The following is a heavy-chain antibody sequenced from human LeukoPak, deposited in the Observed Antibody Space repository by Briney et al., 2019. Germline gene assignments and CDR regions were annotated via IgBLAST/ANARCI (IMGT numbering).Heavy chain of an antibody. CDR2: ITYSGDA. CDR1: GFALSSSA. CDR3: AIEGFLKDFDF. Sequence: TGGSLRLSCAESGFALSSSAMRWVRQAPGKGLEWVSSITYSGDAYYADSVKGRFTISRDNSQNTLYLQMNSLRAEDTAIYYCAIEGFLKDFDFWGQGTLVTVSS. D-gene: IGHD3-10*01. V-gene: IGHV3-23*01. J-gene: IGHJ4*02.